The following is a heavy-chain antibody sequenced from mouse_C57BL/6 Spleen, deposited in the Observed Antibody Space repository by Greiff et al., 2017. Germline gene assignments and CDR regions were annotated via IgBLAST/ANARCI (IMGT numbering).Heavy chain of an antibody. CDR2: IYPGGGDT. V-gene: IGHV1-80*01. CDR1: GYAFSSYW. Sequence: QVQLQQSGAELVKPGASVKISCKASGYAFSSYWMNWVKQRPGKGLEWIGQIYPGGGDTNYNGKFKGKATLTADKSSSTAYMQLSSLTSEDSVVYCCGRAGPNAMDYWGQGTSVTVSS. CDR3: GRAGPNAMDY. J-gene: IGHJ4*01. D-gene: IGHD3-3*01.